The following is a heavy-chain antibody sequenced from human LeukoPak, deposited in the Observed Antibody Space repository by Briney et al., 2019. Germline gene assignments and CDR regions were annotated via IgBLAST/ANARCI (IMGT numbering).Heavy chain of an antibody. V-gene: IGHV1-58*02. CDR1: GFTFTSSA. Sequence: SVKVSCKASGFTFTSSAMQWVRQARGQRLEWIGWIVVGSGNTNYPQKFQERVTITRDMSTTTAYMELSSLRTEDTAMYYCAADRDYYGSGGDAFDLWGQGTMVTVSS. J-gene: IGHJ3*01. CDR2: IVVGSGNT. D-gene: IGHD3-10*01. CDR3: AADRDYYGSGGDAFDL.